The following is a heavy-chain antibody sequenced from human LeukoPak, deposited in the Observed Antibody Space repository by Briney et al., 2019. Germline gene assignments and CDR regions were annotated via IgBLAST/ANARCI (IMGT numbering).Heavy chain of an antibody. V-gene: IGHV3-23*01. CDR2: ISGGGVSA. J-gene: IGHJ4*02. CDR3: AKASWVSSTDAVR. Sequence: GGSLRLSCAASGFTLSSYAMSWVRQAPGKGLEWVSVISGGGVSAYYADSVKGRFTLSSDSSRNTVYFQLNNLRVEDTAIYYCAKASWVSSTDAVRWGQGTLVTVSS. CDR1: GFTLSSYA. D-gene: IGHD3-16*01.